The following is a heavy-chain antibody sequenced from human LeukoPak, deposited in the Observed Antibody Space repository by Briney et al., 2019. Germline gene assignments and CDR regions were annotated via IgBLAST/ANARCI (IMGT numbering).Heavy chain of an antibody. CDR3: AKDTHIAADEKAFDY. CDR1: GFTFDDYA. D-gene: IGHD6-13*01. J-gene: IGHJ4*02. V-gene: IGHV3-9*01. Sequence: GGSLRLSCAASGFTFDDYAMHWVRQAPGKGLEWVSGISWNSGSIGYADSVKGRFTISRDNAKNSLYLQMNSLRAEDTALYYCAKDTHIAADEKAFDYWGQGTLVTVSS. CDR2: ISWNSGSI.